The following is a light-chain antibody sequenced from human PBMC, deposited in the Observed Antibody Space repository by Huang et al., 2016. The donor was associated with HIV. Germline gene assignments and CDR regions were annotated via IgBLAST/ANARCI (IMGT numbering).Light chain of an antibody. CDR1: QSLLHSNGYNY. CDR2: LGS. J-gene: IGKJ2*01. Sequence: DFVMTQSPLFLPVTPGEPASISCRSSQSLLHSNGYNYLDWYLQKPGQSPQLLIYLGSNRASGVPDRLSGSGSGTDFTLKISRVEAEDVGVYYCMQSLQSLLTFGQGTKLEIK. V-gene: IGKV2-28*01. CDR3: MQSLQSLLT.